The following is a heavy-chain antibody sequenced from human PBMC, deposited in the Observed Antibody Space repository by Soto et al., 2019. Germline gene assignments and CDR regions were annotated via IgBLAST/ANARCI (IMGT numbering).Heavy chain of an antibody. V-gene: IGHV4-34*01. Sequence: PSDTLCLICAGNGGSITDHGKPWIRQTPGKGLEWIREINHIGESNHNPSLKSRVTISLDTSQNQFSLKLTSVTVADTAVYYCARDFGAGAHFDHWGQGSLVT. D-gene: IGHD3-10*01. CDR3: ARDFGAGAHFDH. CDR2: INHIGES. J-gene: IGHJ4*02. CDR1: GGSITDHG.